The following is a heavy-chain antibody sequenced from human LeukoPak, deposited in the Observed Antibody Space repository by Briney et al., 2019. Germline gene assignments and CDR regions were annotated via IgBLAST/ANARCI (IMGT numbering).Heavy chain of an antibody. J-gene: IGHJ6*03. CDR2: ISSNGGST. Sequence: GGSLRLSCAASGFTFSSYAMHWVRQAPGKGLEYVSAISSNGGSTYYANSVKGRFTISRDNSKNTLYLQMGSLRAEDMAVYYCARVAGGVSYYYYMDVWGKGTTVTISS. V-gene: IGHV3-64*01. CDR3: ARVAGGVSYYYYMDV. D-gene: IGHD2-8*02. CDR1: GFTFSSYA.